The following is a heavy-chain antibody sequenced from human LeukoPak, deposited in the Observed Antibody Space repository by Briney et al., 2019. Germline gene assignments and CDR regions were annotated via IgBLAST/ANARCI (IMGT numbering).Heavy chain of an antibody. CDR3: ARAPTVVVVAATSACFDP. V-gene: IGHV4-31*01. D-gene: IGHD2-15*01. CDR2: IYYNGNT. J-gene: IGHJ5*02. CDR1: GGSICRDDYL. Sequence: SETLSLTCTVSGGSICRDDYLWSWIRRHPGRGRERIGYIYYNGNTYYNPSLKSLVTISIDTSKNQFSLKLRSVTAADTAFYYCARAPTVVVVAATSACFDPWRQGALVTVSS.